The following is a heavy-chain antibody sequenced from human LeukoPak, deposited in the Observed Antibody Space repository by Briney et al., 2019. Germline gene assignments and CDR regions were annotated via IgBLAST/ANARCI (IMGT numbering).Heavy chain of an antibody. Sequence: ASVKVSCQASGYTFNDYYMHWVRQAPGQGLEWMGWINPNSGGTNYAQKFQSRVTMTRDTSVSTAYMELSRLRSDDTAVYYCARVYLGVYYYGSSGYSHLDYWGQGILITVSS. V-gene: IGHV1-2*02. J-gene: IGHJ4*02. CDR1: GYTFNDYY. CDR2: INPNSGGT. CDR3: ARVYLGVYYYGSSGYSHLDY. D-gene: IGHD3-22*01.